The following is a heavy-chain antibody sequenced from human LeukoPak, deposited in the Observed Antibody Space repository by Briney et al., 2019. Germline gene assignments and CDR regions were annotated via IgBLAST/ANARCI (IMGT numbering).Heavy chain of an antibody. CDR2: IYSGGNT. D-gene: IGHD3-16*01. CDR1: GFSVSSSY. Sequence: GGSLRPSCAASGFSVSSSYINWVRQAPGKGLEWISVIYSGGNTYYSESVKDRVAVSIDNSKNTLYLQMSSLTGEDTAIYFCARDLSGTTIDNYDTLPKGMDVWGQGTTVIVSS. V-gene: IGHV3-66*01. J-gene: IGHJ6*02. CDR3: ARDLSGTTIDNYDTLPKGMDV.